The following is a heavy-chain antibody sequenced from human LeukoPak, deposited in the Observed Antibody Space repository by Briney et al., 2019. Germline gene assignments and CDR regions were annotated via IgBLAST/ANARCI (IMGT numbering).Heavy chain of an antibody. CDR3: SYSLNY. CDR1: GFTFSRSW. CDR2: IKEDGSET. J-gene: IGHJ4*02. D-gene: IGHD2-21*01. Sequence: GGSLRLSCAASGFTFSRSWMDWVRQAPGKGLEWVANIKEDGSETHYVDSAKGRFTISRDNAKNTLFLQVDSLRVEDTAIYYFSYSLNYWGQGTLVTVSS. V-gene: IGHV3-7*01.